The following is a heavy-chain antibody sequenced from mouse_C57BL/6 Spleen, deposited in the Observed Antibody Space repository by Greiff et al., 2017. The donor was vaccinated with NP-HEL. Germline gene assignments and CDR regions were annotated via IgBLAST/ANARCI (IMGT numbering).Heavy chain of an antibody. CDR1: GFTFSDYY. J-gene: IGHJ3*01. CDR2: INYDGSST. V-gene: IGHV5-16*01. CDR3: ARGDYYGPFAY. Sequence: EVQLVESEGGLVQPGRSMKLSCTASGFTFSDYYMAWVRQVPEKGLEWVANINYDGSSTYYLDSLKSRFIISRDNAKNILYLQMSSLKSEDTATYYCARGDYYGPFAYWGQGTLVTVSA. D-gene: IGHD1-1*01.